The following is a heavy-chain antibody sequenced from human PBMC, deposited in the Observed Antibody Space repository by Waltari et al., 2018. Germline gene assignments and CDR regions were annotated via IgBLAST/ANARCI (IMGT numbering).Heavy chain of an antibody. D-gene: IGHD6-13*01. CDR1: GGSISSYY. J-gene: IGHJ6*03. CDR3: ARQSYSSSWPYYYYYYMDV. Sequence: QVQLQESGPGLVKPSETLSLTCTVSGGSISSYYWSWIRQPPGKGLEWIGYIYYSGSPNYNPSLKSRVTISVDTSKNQFSLKLSSVTAADTAVYYCARQSYSSSWPYYYYYYMDVWGKGTTVTISS. CDR2: IYYSGSP. V-gene: IGHV4-59*08.